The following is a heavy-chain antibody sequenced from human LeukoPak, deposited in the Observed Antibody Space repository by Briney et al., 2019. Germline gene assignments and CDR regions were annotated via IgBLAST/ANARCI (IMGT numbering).Heavy chain of an antibody. CDR2: ISGSGGST. CDR3: AKGSYYDSSGSFYFDY. V-gene: IGHV3-23*01. D-gene: IGHD3-22*01. Sequence: GGFLRLSCAASGFTFSSYAMSWVRQAPGKGLEWVSAISGSGGSTYYADSVKGRFTISRDNSKNTLYVQVNSLGTEDTAAYYCAKGSYYDSSGSFYFDYWGQGTLVTVSS. CDR1: GFTFSSYA. J-gene: IGHJ4*02.